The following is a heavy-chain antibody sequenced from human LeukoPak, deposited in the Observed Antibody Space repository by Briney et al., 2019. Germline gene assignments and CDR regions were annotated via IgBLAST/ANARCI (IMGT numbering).Heavy chain of an antibody. CDR1: GGSISSSGYY. J-gene: IGHJ4*02. V-gene: IGHV4-39*01. Sequence: SETLSLTCTVSGGSISSSGYYCGWIRQPPGKGLEWIGSIYYSGSTYYNPSLKSRVTIPVDTSKNQFSLKLSSVTAADTAVYYCARGVAVVRATHYYFDYWGQGSLVTVSS. CDR3: ARGVAVVRATHYYFDY. D-gene: IGHD2-2*01. CDR2: IYYSGST.